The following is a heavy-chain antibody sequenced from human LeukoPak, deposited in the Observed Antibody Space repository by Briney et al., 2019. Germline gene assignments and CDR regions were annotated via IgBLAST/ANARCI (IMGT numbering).Heavy chain of an antibody. CDR2: ISGSGGST. V-gene: IGHV3-23*01. D-gene: IGHD3-10*01. CDR1: GLTFSSYA. CDR3: AKVVGSGRDY. J-gene: IGHJ4*02. Sequence: PGGSLRLSCAASGLTFSSYAMSWVRQAPGTGLEWVSAISGSGGSTYYADSVKGRFTISRDNSKNTLYLQMNSLRAEDTAVYYCAKVVGSGRDYWGQGTLVTVSS.